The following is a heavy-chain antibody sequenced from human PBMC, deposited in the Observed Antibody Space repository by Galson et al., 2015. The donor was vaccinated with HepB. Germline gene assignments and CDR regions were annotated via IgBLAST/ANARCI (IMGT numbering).Heavy chain of an antibody. CDR3: AKETHGYGLGY. CDR2: ISYDGNNK. Sequence: SLRLSCAASGFTFSSYGMHWVRQAPGKGLEWVAVISYDGNNKYYADSVKGRLTISRDNSKNTLFVQMNSLRAEDTAVYYCAKETHGYGLGYWGQGTLAIVSS. CDR1: GFTFSSYG. V-gene: IGHV3-30*18. J-gene: IGHJ4*02. D-gene: IGHD5-12*01.